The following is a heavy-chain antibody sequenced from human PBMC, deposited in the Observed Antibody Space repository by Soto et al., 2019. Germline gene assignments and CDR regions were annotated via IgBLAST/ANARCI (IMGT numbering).Heavy chain of an antibody. CDR3: ARKPIYHFFAGYYSVDY. D-gene: IGHD3-9*01. J-gene: IGHJ4*02. V-gene: IGHV4-34*01. Sequence: QVQLRQWGAELLKPSETLSLTCAVFGGSFSDYYWTWIRQPPGKGLEWIGEINHSGTTNYNPSLKSRLTISVDTSNNQFSLKLSSVTAADTAVYYCARKPIYHFFAGYYSVDYWGQGTLVTVSS. CDR2: INHSGTT. CDR1: GGSFSDYY.